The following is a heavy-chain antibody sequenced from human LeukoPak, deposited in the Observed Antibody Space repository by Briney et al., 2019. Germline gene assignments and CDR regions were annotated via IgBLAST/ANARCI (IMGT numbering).Heavy chain of an antibody. V-gene: IGHV3-23*01. Sequence: GGSLRLSCAASGFTFSSYAMSWVRQVPGKGLEWVSAISGSGGSTYYADSVKGRFTISRDNSKNTLYLQMNSLRAEDTAVYYCAKAKVVTPDAFDIWGQGTMVTVSS. CDR3: AKAKVVTPDAFDI. CDR2: ISGSGGST. CDR1: GFTFSSYA. J-gene: IGHJ3*02. D-gene: IGHD3-22*01.